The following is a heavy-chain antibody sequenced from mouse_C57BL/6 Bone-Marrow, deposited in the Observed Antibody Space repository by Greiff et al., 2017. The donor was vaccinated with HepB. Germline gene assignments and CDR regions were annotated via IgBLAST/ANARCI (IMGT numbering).Heavy chain of an antibody. CDR3: ARGRYDGHPNWYFDV. J-gene: IGHJ1*03. D-gene: IGHD2-3*01. CDR1: GYTFTSYW. CDR2: IYPGSGST. V-gene: IGHV1-55*01. Sequence: VQLQQPGAELVKPGASVKMSCKASGYTFTSYWITWVKQRPGQGLEWIGDIYPGSGSTNYNEKFKSKATLTVDTSSSTAYMQLSSLTSEDSAVYYCARGRYDGHPNWYFDVWGTGTTVTVSS.